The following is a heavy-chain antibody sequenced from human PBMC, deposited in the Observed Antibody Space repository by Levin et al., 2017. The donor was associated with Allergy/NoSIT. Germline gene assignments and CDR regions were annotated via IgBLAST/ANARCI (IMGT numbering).Heavy chain of an antibody. CDR3: AKDTHGAVAGTGGFDY. Sequence: AGGSLRLSCAASGFTFSTSTLNWVRQAPGKGLEWVSSFSGIGDNTYYADSVKGRFTISRDNSKNTLYLQMNSLRAEDTAVYYCAKDTHGAVAGTGGFDYWGQGTLVTVSS. J-gene: IGHJ4*02. D-gene: IGHD6-19*01. V-gene: IGHV3-23*01. CDR1: GFTFSTST. CDR2: FSGIGDNT.